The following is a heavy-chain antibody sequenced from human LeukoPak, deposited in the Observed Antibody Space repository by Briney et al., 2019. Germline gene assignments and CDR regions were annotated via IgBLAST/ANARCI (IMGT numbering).Heavy chain of an antibody. CDR2: ISSNGGST. CDR3: ARVRDYYFDY. V-gene: IGHV3-64*01. D-gene: IGHD5-24*01. Sequence: PGGSLRLSCAASGFTFSSYAMHWVRQAPGKGLEYVSAISSNGGSTYYANSVKGRFTISRDNSKNTLYLQMGSLRAEDMAVYYCARVRDYYFDYWGQGTLVTVSS. J-gene: IGHJ4*02. CDR1: GFTFSSYA.